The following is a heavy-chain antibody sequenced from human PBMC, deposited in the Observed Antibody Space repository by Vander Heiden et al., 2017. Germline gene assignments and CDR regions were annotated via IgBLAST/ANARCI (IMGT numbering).Heavy chain of an antibody. V-gene: IGHV1-69*01. Sequence: QVQLVQSGAEVKKPGSSVKVSCNASGGTFSSYAISWVRQAPGQGLEWMGGIIPIFGTANYAQKFQGRVTITADESTSTAYMELSSLRSEDTAVYYCAREGRAYYYDSSGYDWGQGTLVTVSS. CDR3: AREGRAYYYDSSGYD. J-gene: IGHJ4*02. CDR1: GGTFSSYA. D-gene: IGHD3-22*01. CDR2: IIPIFGTA.